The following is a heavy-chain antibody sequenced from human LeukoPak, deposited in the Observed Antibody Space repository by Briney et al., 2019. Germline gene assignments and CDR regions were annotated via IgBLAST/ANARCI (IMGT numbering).Heavy chain of an antibody. CDR1: GYTFTSYG. Sequence: ASAEVSCKASGYTFTSYGISWVRQAPGQGLEWMGWISAYNGNTNYAQKLQGRVTMTTDTSTSTAYMELRSLRSDDTAVYYCARNLKKYYYGSGEPTQFDPWGQGTLVTVSS. D-gene: IGHD3-10*01. J-gene: IGHJ5*02. CDR2: ISAYNGNT. CDR3: ARNLKKYYYGSGEPTQFDP. V-gene: IGHV1-18*01.